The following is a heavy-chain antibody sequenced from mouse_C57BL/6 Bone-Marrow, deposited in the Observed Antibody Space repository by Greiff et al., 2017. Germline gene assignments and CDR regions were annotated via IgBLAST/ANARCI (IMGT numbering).Heavy chain of an antibody. J-gene: IGHJ4*01. CDR1: GYTFTSYW. V-gene: IGHV1-55*01. D-gene: IGHD2-2*01. CDR3: ARSGVTNYYAMDY. Sequence: VQLQQPGAELVKPGASVKMSCKASGYTFTSYWITWVKQRPGQGLEWIGDIYPGSGSTNYNEKFKSKATLTVDTSSSTAYMQLSSLTSEDSAVYYCARSGVTNYYAMDYWGQGTSVTVSS. CDR2: IYPGSGST.